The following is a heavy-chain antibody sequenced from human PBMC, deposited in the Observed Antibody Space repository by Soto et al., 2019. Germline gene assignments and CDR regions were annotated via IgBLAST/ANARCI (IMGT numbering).Heavy chain of an antibody. CDR1: GGSFSGYY. CDR3: ARGKGYNWNYGYYYYMDV. J-gene: IGHJ6*03. CDR2: INHSGST. V-gene: IGHV4-34*01. D-gene: IGHD1-7*01. Sequence: SETLSLTCAVYGGSFSGYYWSWIRQPPGKGLEWIGEINHSGSTNYNPSLKSRVTISVDMSKNQFSLKLSSVTAADTAVYYCARGKGYNWNYGYYYYMDVWGKGTTVTVSS.